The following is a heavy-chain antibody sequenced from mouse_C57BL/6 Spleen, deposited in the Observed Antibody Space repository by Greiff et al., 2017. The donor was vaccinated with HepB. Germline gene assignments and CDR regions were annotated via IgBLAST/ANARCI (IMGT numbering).Heavy chain of an antibody. V-gene: IGHV1-42*01. CDR1: GYSFTGYY. CDR2: INPSTGGT. CDR3: ARSGTVFDY. D-gene: IGHD4-1*01. Sequence: DVQLQESGPELVKPGASVKISCKASGYSFTGYYMNWVKQSPEKSLEWIGEINPSTGGTTYNQKFKAKATLTVDKSSSTAYMQLKSLTSEDSAVYYCARSGTVFDYWGQGTTLTVSS. J-gene: IGHJ2*01.